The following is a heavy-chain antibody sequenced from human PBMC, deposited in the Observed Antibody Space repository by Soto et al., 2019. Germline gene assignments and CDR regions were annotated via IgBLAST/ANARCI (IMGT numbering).Heavy chain of an antibody. V-gene: IGHV3-30*18. Sequence: QVQLVESGGGVVQPGRSLRLSCAASGFTFSNYGMHWVRQAPGKGLEWVAVVSFDGSNKYYADSVKGRFTISRDSSKNTLYLQMNSLRAEYTAVYYCAKDPYYYATSGYHFDYWGQGTLVTVSS. CDR2: VSFDGSNK. CDR3: AKDPYYYATSGYHFDY. D-gene: IGHD3-22*01. CDR1: GFTFSNYG. J-gene: IGHJ4*02.